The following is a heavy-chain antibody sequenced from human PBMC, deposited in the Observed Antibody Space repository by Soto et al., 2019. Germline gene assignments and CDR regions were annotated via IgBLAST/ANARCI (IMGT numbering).Heavy chain of an antibody. CDR2: IYNSGST. CDR3: AGHGYFDSSGYSSFHI. V-gene: IGHV4-59*08. J-gene: IGHJ3*02. D-gene: IGHD3-22*01. Sequence: PETLSLTCTVSGVSIKSYYWSWIRHPPGKGLEWVVFIYNSGSTSYRPKLKRRDTITVDTSKHQYSMKLSSVIAADTAVYYCAGHGYFDSSGYSSFHISGKGTIVT. CDR1: GVSIKSYY.